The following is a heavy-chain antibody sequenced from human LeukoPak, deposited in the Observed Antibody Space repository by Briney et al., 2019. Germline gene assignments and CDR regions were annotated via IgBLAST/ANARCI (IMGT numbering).Heavy chain of an antibody. J-gene: IGHJ3*02. D-gene: IGHD3-3*01. CDR1: GGSISSDSYS. CDR2: VYYSGST. CDR3: ARPGIRFLEWLSYDAFDI. Sequence: PSETLSLTCTVSGGSISSDSYSWGWIRQPPGKGLEWIGSVYYSGSTCYNPSLKSRVTISVDTSKNQFSLKLSSVTAADTAVYYCARPGIRFLEWLSYDAFDIWGQGTMVTVSS. V-gene: IGHV4-39*01.